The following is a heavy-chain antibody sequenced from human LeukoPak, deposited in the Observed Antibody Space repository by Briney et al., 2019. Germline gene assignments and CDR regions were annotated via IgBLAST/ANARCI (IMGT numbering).Heavy chain of an antibody. CDR2: MNPNSGNT. Sequence: GASVKVSCKASGYTFTSYDINCVRQATGQGLEWMGWMNPNSGNTGYAQEFQGRVTMTRNTSISTAYMELSSLRSEDTAVYYCARGGEYSSSWYSVGAYYYYGMDVWGQGTTVTVSS. V-gene: IGHV1-8*01. D-gene: IGHD6-13*01. CDR3: ARGGEYSSSWYSVGAYYYYGMDV. CDR1: GYTFTSYD. J-gene: IGHJ6*02.